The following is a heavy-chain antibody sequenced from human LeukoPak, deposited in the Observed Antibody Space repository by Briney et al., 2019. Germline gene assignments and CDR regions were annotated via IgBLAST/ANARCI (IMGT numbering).Heavy chain of an antibody. V-gene: IGHV4-4*07. J-gene: IGHJ5*02. Sequence: SETLSLTCTVSGGSISSYYLSWIRQPAGKGLEWIGRIYSSGSTNYNPSLKSRVTMSVDTSKHQFSLKVSSVTAADTAVYYCARAPGGWDWFDTWGQGTLVTVSS. CDR3: ARAPGGWDWFDT. CDR1: GGSISSYY. CDR2: IYSSGST. D-gene: IGHD4-23*01.